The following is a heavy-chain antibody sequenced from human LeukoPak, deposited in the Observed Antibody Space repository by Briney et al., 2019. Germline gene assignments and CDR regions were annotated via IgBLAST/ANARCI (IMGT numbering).Heavy chain of an antibody. J-gene: IGHJ4*02. CDR2: MNPNSGNT. CDR1: GYTFTSYD. CDR3: ARPYSSSWYYFDY. V-gene: IGHV1-8*01. D-gene: IGHD6-13*01. Sequence: GASVKVSCKASGYTFTSYDINWVRQATGQGLEWMGWMNPNSGNTGYAQKFQGRVTMTRNTSISTAYMELSSLRSEDTAVYYCARPYSSSWYYFDYWGQGTLVTVSS.